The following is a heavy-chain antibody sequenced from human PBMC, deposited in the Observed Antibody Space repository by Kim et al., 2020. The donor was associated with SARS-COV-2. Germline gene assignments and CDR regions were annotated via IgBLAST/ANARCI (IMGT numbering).Heavy chain of an antibody. CDR2: VQYSGTT. CDR3: AAYKRSIDLDV. CDR1: GGSITPYY. D-gene: IGHD1-1*01. J-gene: IGHJ6*02. V-gene: IGHV4-59*13. Sequence: SETLSLTCTVSGGSITPYYWSWIRQPPGKGLEWIGCVQYSGTTYYNPSLQTRVTISVDTSKNQFSLTVDSVTTADTAVYYFAAYKRSIDLDVWGQGTTVTVSS.